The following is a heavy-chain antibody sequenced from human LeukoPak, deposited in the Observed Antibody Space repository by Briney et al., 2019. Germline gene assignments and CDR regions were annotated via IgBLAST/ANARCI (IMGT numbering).Heavy chain of an antibody. Sequence: SLRLSCAASGFTFSSYAMHWVRQAPGKGLEWVAVISYDGSNKYYADSVKGRFTISRDNPKNTLYLQMNSLRAEDTAVYYCARTVDTAMVTIDYWGQGTLVTVSS. V-gene: IGHV3-30-3*01. J-gene: IGHJ4*02. CDR1: GFTFSSYA. CDR2: ISYDGSNK. D-gene: IGHD5-18*01. CDR3: ARTVDTAMVTIDY.